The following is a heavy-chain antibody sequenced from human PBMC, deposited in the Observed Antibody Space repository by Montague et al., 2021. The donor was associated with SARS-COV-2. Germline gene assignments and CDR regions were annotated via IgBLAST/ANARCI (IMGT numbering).Heavy chain of an antibody. CDR1: GGSISSYY. J-gene: IGHJ6*02. CDR2: ICYSGST. D-gene: IGHD6-6*01. CDR3: ARVPYSSSGFFYYYYGINV. Sequence: SETLSLTCTVSGGSISSYYWSWIRQPPGKGLEWIGHICYSGSTNYNPSLKSRVTISVDTSKNQFSLKLSSVTAADTAVYYCARVPYSSSGFFYYYYGINVWGQGTTVTVSS. V-gene: IGHV4-59*13.